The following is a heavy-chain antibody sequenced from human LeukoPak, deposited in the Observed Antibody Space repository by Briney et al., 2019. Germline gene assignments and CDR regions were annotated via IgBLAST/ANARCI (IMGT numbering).Heavy chain of an antibody. CDR1: GYSFTSYW. V-gene: IGHV5-51*01. Sequence: GESLKISCKGSGYSFTSYWIGWVRQMPGKGLEWMGIIYPGGSDTRYSPSFQGQVTISADKSISTAYLQWSSLKASESAMYYCARRGYYGSGSYYHFDYWGQGTLVTVSS. J-gene: IGHJ4*02. CDR2: IYPGGSDT. D-gene: IGHD3-10*01. CDR3: ARRGYYGSGSYYHFDY.